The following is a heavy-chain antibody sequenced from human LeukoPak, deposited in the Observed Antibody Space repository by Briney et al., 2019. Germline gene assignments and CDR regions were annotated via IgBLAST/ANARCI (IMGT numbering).Heavy chain of an antibody. Sequence: GRSLRLSCAASGFTFSSYAMHWVRQAPGKGLEWVAVISYDGSNKYYADSEKGRFTISRDNSKNTLYLQMNSLRAEDTAVYYCARDRYGSGSLDYWGQGTLVTVSS. CDR3: ARDRYGSGSLDY. D-gene: IGHD3-10*01. CDR2: ISYDGSNK. CDR1: GFTFSSYA. J-gene: IGHJ4*02. V-gene: IGHV3-30*04.